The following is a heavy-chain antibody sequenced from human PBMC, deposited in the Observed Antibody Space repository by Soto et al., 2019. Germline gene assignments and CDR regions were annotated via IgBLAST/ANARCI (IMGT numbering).Heavy chain of an antibody. D-gene: IGHD5-18*01. J-gene: IGHJ5*02. CDR2: ISGSGGST. V-gene: IGHV3-23*01. Sequence: GGSLRLSCAASGFTFSSYAMSWVRQAPGKGLEWVSAISGSGGSTYYADSVKGRFTISRDNSKNTLYLQMNSLRAEDTTVYYCAKDRSREGYSYGSWGQGTLVTVSS. CDR1: GFTFSSYA. CDR3: AKDRSREGYSYGS.